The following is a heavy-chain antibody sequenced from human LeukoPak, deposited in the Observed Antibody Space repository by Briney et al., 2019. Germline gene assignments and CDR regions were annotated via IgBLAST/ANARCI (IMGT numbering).Heavy chain of an antibody. CDR3: VRHDSGSSGYYAPNDY. J-gene: IGHJ4*02. CDR2: IYPGDSDT. Sequence: GESLKISCKGSGYSFTSYWIGWVRQMPGKGLEWMGIIYPGDSDTRYSPSVQGQVTISADKSFSTAYLQWSSLKASDTAMYYCVRHDSGSSGYYAPNDYWGQGTLVTVSS. D-gene: IGHD3-22*01. V-gene: IGHV5-51*01. CDR1: GYSFTSYW.